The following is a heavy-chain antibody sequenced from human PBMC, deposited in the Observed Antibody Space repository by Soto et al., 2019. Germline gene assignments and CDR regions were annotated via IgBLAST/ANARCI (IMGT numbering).Heavy chain of an antibody. CDR3: ARVVPAAMYYYYGMDV. CDR1: GFTFSSYT. Sequence: GGSLRLSCAASGFTFSSYTMNWVRQAPVKGLEWVSSISSSSSYIYYADSVKGRFTISRDNAKNSLYLQMNGLRAEDTAVYYCARVVPAAMYYYYGMDVWGQGTTVTVSS. V-gene: IGHV3-21*01. J-gene: IGHJ6*02. D-gene: IGHD2-2*01. CDR2: ISSSSSYI.